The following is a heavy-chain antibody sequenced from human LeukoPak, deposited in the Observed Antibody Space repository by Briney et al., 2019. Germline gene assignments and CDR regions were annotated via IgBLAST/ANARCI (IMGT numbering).Heavy chain of an antibody. D-gene: IGHD1-26*01. J-gene: IGHJ3*02. V-gene: IGHV1-18*01. CDR1: GYTFTSYG. Sequence: ASVKVSCKASGYTFTSYGISWVRQAPGQGLEWMGWISAYNGNTNYAQKLQGRVTMTTDTSTSTAYMELRSLRSDDTAVYYCARDHEYSGSYPGDAFDIWGQGTMVTVSS. CDR3: ARDHEYSGSYPGDAFDI. CDR2: ISAYNGNT.